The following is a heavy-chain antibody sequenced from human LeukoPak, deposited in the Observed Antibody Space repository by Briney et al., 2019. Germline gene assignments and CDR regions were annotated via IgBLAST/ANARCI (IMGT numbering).Heavy chain of an antibody. Sequence: GASVKVSCKASGYTFTGYYTHWVRQAPGQGLEWMGWINPNSGGTNYAQKFQGRVTMTRDTSISTAYMELSRLRSDDTAVYYCARVRIAAAILYYYYMDVWGKGTTVTVSS. CDR3: ARVRIAAAILYYYYMDV. J-gene: IGHJ6*03. V-gene: IGHV1-2*02. CDR2: INPNSGGT. CDR1: GYTFTGYY. D-gene: IGHD6-13*01.